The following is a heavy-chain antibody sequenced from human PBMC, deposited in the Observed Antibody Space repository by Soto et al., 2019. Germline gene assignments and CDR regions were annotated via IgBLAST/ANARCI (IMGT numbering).Heavy chain of an antibody. J-gene: IGHJ3*02. D-gene: IGHD2-2*01. CDR3: ASSINIGHCISTRCYGAFDI. CDR2: IYPGDSDT. Sequence: GESLKISCKGSGYSFTSYWIGWVRQMPGKGLEWMGIIYPGDSDTRYSPSFQGQVTISADKSISTAYLQWSSLKASDTAMYYCASSINIGHCISTRCYGAFDIWGQGKMVTVSS. V-gene: IGHV5-51*01. CDR1: GYSFTSYW.